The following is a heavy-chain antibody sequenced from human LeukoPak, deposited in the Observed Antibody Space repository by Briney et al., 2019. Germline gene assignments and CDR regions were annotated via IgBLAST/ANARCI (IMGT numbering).Heavy chain of an antibody. J-gene: IGHJ4*02. CDR3: ARRRGGEYYYDSSGYYYGQFDY. D-gene: IGHD3-22*01. Sequence: SETLSLTCAVYGGSFSGYYWSWIRQPPGKGLEWIGEINHSGSTNYNPSLKSRVTISVDTSKNQFSLKLSPVTAADTAVYYCARRRGGEYYYDSSGYYYGQFDYWGQGTLVTVSS. CDR1: GGSFSGYY. V-gene: IGHV4-34*01. CDR2: INHSGST.